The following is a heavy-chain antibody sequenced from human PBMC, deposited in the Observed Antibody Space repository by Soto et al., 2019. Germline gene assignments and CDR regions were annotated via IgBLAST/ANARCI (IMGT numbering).Heavy chain of an antibody. CDR2: IYFTGST. CDR1: GYSISSGDYY. Sequence: PSETLSLTSTVSGYSISSGDYYWSWIRQPPGKGLEWIGNIYFTGSTYSNPSLQSPVSISLDTSKNQFSLKLSSVTAADTAVYYCARGGSSSWQGVYWFDPWGQGTLVTVSS. J-gene: IGHJ5*02. V-gene: IGHV4-30-4*01. D-gene: IGHD6-13*01. CDR3: ARGGSSSWQGVYWFDP.